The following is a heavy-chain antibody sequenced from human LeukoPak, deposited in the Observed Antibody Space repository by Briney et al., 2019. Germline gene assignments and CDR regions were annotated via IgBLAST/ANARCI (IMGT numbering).Heavy chain of an antibody. D-gene: IGHD6-19*01. CDR2: LYSGSST. V-gene: IGHV3-66*01. CDR3: ARARTYSSGWWYYFDY. Sequence: GGSLRLSCAASGFTVSSNYMSWVRQAPGKGLEWVSILYSGSSTYYADSVKGRFTISRDTSRNTLYLQMNGLRAEDTAIYYCARARTYSSGWWYYFDYWGQGTLVTVSS. CDR1: GFTVSSNY. J-gene: IGHJ4*02.